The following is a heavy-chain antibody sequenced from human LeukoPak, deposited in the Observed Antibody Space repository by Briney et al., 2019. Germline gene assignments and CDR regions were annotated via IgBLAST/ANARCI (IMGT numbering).Heavy chain of an antibody. CDR3: ADNKRGRNYYYYMDV. V-gene: IGHV3-48*03. Sequence: GGSLRLSCAASGFTFSSYEMNWVRQAPGKGLEWVSYISSSGSTIYYADSVKGRFTISRDNAKNSLYLQMNSLRAEDTAVYYCADNKRGRNYYYYMDVWGKGTTVTISS. J-gene: IGHJ6*03. CDR1: GFTFSSYE. D-gene: IGHD2/OR15-2a*01. CDR2: ISSSGSTI.